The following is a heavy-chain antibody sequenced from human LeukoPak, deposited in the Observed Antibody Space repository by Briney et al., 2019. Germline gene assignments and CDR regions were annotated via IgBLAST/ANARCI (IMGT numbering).Heavy chain of an antibody. J-gene: IGHJ4*02. CDR2: IKQDGSEK. Sequence: GGSLRLSCAASGFTFSSYWMSWVRQAPGKGLEWVANIKQDGSEKYYVDSVKGRFTISRDNAKNSLYLQMNSLRAEDTAMYYCARGGTYYDILTGYYTAWYFDYWGQGTLVTVSS. V-gene: IGHV3-7*04. CDR1: GFTFSSYW. D-gene: IGHD3-9*01. CDR3: ARGGTYYDILTGYYTAWYFDY.